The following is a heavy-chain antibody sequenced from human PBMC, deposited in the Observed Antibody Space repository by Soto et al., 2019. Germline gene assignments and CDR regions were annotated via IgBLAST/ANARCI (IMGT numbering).Heavy chain of an antibody. CDR1: GGSISGSYS. D-gene: IGHD2-2*01. J-gene: IGHJ1*01. Sequence: PSETLSLTCAVSGGSISGSYSWTWIRQSPGKGLEWIGYIYYSGRTYYNPSLKSRVTISADISKNQFSLDLSSVTVADTAVYYCARAEYTTSWYFHHWGQGPLVTVS. V-gene: IGHV4-30-2*06. CDR2: IYYSGRT. CDR3: ARAEYTTSWYFHH.